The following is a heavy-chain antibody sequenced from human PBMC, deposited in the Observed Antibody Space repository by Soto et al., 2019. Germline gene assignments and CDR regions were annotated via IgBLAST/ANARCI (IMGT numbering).Heavy chain of an antibody. CDR2: INYSGRT. D-gene: IGHD3-10*01. CDR1: GGSISSGGYY. V-gene: IGHV4-31*03. J-gene: IGHJ5*02. Sequence: QVQLQESGPGLVKPSQTLSLTCTVSGGSISSGGYYWSWIRQHPGKGREWIGHINYSGRTYYNSSLKSRVSISVDTSKNQFSLKLSSVTAADTAIYYCARDYNRRPVGWFDPWGQGTLVTVSS. CDR3: ARDYNRRPVGWFDP.